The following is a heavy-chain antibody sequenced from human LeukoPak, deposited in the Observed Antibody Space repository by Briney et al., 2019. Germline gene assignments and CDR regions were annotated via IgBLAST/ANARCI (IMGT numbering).Heavy chain of an antibody. Sequence: SETLSLTCSVSGASINSSDYCWGWIRQPPGKGLEWIGTIYYRGNTYYNPSLKSRVTISVDTSKKQFSLNLSAVTAADTAVYFWADSSGYLGDDVFDSWGQGTLVTVSS. V-gene: IGHV4-39*01. J-gene: IGHJ3*01. D-gene: IGHD3-22*01. CDR3: ADSSGYLGDDVFDS. CDR1: GASINSSDYC. CDR2: IYYRGNT.